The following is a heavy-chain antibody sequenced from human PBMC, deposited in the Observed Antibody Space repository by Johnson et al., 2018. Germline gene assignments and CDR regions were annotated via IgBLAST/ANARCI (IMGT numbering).Heavy chain of an antibody. CDR2: IYYSGST. J-gene: IGHJ3*01. V-gene: IGHV4-59*01. D-gene: IGHD6-13*01. CDR3: AGDSCAYSSSCQKVAFAV. CDR1: GGSISSYY. Sequence: QVQLQESGPGLVKPSETLSLTCTVSGGSISSYYWSWIRQPPGKGLEWIGYIYYSGSTNYNPSLKSRVTISVDTSKNQFSLKLSSVTAPDTAVYYCAGDSCAYSSSCQKVAFAVWGQGTMVTVSS.